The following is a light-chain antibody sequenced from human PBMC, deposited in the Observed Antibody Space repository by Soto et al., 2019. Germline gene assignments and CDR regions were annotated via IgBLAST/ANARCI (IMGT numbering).Light chain of an antibody. J-gene: IGKJ5*01. CDR3: QQNNRWPHIT. Sequence: EIGLTQSPGTLSLSPGERATLSCRASQSFSSSYLAWYQQKPGQAPRLLIYETSSRATGIPDRFSGSGSGTQFTLTISRLQSEDSAVYFCQQNNRWPHITFGQGTRLEIK. CDR2: ETS. CDR1: QSFSSSY. V-gene: IGKV3-20*01.